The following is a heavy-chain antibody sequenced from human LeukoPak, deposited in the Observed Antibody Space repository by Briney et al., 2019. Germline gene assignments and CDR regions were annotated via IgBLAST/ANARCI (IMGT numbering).Heavy chain of an antibody. Sequence: PGGSLRLSCAASGFTFNSYAMSWVRQASGKGLEWVSTVTGSGSATYYADSVKGRFIISRDNSKNTLYLQMNSLRADDTALYYCAKAMSTVVGGTDYWGQGTLVTVSS. J-gene: IGHJ4*02. CDR2: VTGSGSAT. CDR1: GFTFNSYA. D-gene: IGHD4-17*01. V-gene: IGHV3-23*01. CDR3: AKAMSTVVGGTDY.